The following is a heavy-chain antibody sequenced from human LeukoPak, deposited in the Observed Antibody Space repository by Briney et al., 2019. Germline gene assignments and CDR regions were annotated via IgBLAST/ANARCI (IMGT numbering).Heavy chain of an antibody. CDR3: AKETTVKYYYYGMDV. CDR2: IRYDGSNK. Sequence: PGGSLRLSCAASGFTFSSYGMHWVRQAPGKGLEWVAFIRYDGSNKYYADSVKGRFTISRDNSKNTLYLQMNSLRAEDTAVYYCAKETTVKYYYYGMDVWGQGTTATVSS. CDR1: GFTFSSYG. D-gene: IGHD4-17*01. V-gene: IGHV3-30*02. J-gene: IGHJ6*02.